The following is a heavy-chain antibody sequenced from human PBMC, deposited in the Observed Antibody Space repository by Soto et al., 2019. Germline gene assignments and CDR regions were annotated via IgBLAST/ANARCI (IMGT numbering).Heavy chain of an antibody. CDR1: GDSITTDGYS. CDR3: AREASERNFDS. J-gene: IGHJ4*02. CDR2: IYHTGTA. V-gene: IGHV4-30-2*01. D-gene: IGHD1-26*01. Sequence: SGTLSLTCNVSGDSITTDGYSWSWIRQPPGKGLEWIGYIYHTGTAYYNPSLKSRVTLSVDRSKNQFSLSLSSMTAADTAVYYCAREASERNFDSWGQGTLVTVSS.